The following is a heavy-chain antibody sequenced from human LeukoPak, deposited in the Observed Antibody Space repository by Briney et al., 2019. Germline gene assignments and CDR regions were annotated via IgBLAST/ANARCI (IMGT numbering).Heavy chain of an antibody. CDR1: GYTFTGYY. CDR3: AQLLGYCSGGSRLQADY. Sequence: GASVKVSCKASGYTFTGYYMHWVRQAPGQGLEWMGWINPNSGGTNYAQKFQGRVTMTRDTSISTAYMELSRLRSDDTAVYYCAQLLGYCSGGSRLQADYWGQGTLVTVSS. D-gene: IGHD2-15*01. J-gene: IGHJ4*02. V-gene: IGHV1-2*02. CDR2: INPNSGGT.